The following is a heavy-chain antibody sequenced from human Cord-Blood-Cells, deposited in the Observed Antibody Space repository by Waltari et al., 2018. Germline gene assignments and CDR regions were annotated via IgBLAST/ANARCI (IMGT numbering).Heavy chain of an antibody. V-gene: IGHV4-59*01. CDR1: GGSISSYY. J-gene: IGHJ4*02. D-gene: IGHD2-21*01. CDR3: ARAVGMSRNYFDY. Sequence: QVQLQESGPGLVKPSETLSLTCTVSGGSISSYYWSWIRQPPGKGLEWIGSIYYSGSTNYNPSLKSRVTIAVDTSKNQFSLKLSSVTAADTAVYYCARAVGMSRNYFDYWGQGTLVTVSS. CDR2: IYYSGST.